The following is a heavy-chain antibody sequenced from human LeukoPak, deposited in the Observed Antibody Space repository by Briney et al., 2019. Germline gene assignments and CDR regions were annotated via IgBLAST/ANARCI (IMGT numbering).Heavy chain of an antibody. J-gene: IGHJ4*02. Sequence: GGSLRLSCAASGFTFSSYSMNWVRQAPGKGLEWVSSLSSSSSHIYYADSVRGRFTISRDNVKNSLYLQMNSLRAEDTAVYYCARGGSGYSHFDYWGQGTLVTVSS. CDR2: LSSSSSHI. V-gene: IGHV3-21*01. CDR3: ARGGSGYSHFDY. CDR1: GFTFSSYS. D-gene: IGHD3-22*01.